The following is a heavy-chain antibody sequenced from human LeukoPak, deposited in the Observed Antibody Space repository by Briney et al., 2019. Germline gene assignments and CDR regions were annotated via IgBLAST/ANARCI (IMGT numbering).Heavy chain of an antibody. D-gene: IGHD2-2*01. CDR1: GYTFIGYY. J-gene: IGHJ3*02. CDR3: ARGSDIVVIDI. V-gene: IGHV1-2*02. CDR2: INPNSGGT. Sequence: ASVKVSCKASGYTFIGYYMHWVRQAPGQGLEWKGWINPNSGGTNYAQKFQCRVTMTRDTSISTAYMELSRLSSDDTAVYYCARGSDIVVIDIWGQGTMVTVSS.